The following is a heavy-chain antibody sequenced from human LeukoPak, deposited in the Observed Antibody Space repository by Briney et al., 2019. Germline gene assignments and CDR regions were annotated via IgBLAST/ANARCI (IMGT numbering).Heavy chain of an antibody. CDR2: INGGNGNT. Sequence: ASVEVSCKASGHTFTTYAMHWVRQAPGQRLEWMGWINGGNGNTKYSQKLQGRVTITRDTSASTAYMELRSLRSEDTAVFYCARGPPRLNWFDPWGQGTLVTVSS. D-gene: IGHD6-25*01. CDR1: GHTFTTYA. V-gene: IGHV1-3*01. J-gene: IGHJ5*02. CDR3: ARGPPRLNWFDP.